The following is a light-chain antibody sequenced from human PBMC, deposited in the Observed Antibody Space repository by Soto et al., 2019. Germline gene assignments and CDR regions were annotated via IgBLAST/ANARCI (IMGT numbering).Light chain of an antibody. Sequence: EIVLTQSPGTLSLSPVERATLSCSASQSVSSSYLAWYQQKPGQAPRLLIYGASSRATGIPDRFSGSGSGTDFTLTISRLEPEDFAVYYCQQYVTSPEWTFGQGTKVDIK. CDR2: GAS. CDR3: QQYVTSPEWT. CDR1: QSVSSSY. J-gene: IGKJ1*01. V-gene: IGKV3-20*01.